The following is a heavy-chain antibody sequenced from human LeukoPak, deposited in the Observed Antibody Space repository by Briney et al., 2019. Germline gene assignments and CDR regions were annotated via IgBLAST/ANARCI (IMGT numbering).Heavy chain of an antibody. D-gene: IGHD2-21*02. J-gene: IGHJ4*02. V-gene: IGHV3-74*01. CDR2: ITNNGSST. CDR3: ARGLVVTAIRGNVHFDY. CDR1: GLTFSSHW. Sequence: GGSLRLSCAASGLTFSSHWMHWVRQAPGKGLVWVSRITNNGSSTTYADSVKGRFTISRDNAKNMLYLQVNSLRAEDTAVYYCARGLVVTAIRGNVHFDYWGQGTLVTVSS.